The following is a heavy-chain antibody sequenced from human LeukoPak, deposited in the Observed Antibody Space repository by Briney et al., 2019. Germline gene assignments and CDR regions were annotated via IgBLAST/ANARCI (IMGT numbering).Heavy chain of an antibody. V-gene: IGHV4-61*02. J-gene: IGHJ4*02. CDR1: GGSISSGSYY. D-gene: IGHD6-19*01. CDR2: IYTSGST. CDR3: ARTASGSGWADFDY. Sequence: PSQTLSLTCTVSGGSISSGSYYWSWIRQPAGKGLEWIGRIYTSGSTNYNPSLKSRVTISVDTSKNQFSLKLSSVTAADTAVYYCARTASGSGWADFDYWGQGTLVTVSS.